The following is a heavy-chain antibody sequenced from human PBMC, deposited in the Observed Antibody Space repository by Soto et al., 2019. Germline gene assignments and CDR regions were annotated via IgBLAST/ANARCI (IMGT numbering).Heavy chain of an antibody. J-gene: IGHJ4*02. CDR3: ASDPGTDSSGYYPDY. Sequence: GGSLRLSCGASGFTFSSYAMHWVRQAPGKGLEWVAVISYDGSNKYYADSVKGRFTISRDNSKNTLYLQMNRLRAEHTAVSYCASDPGTDSSGYYPDYWGQGTLVTASS. CDR2: ISYDGSNK. V-gene: IGHV3-30-3*01. D-gene: IGHD3-22*01. CDR1: GFTFSSYA.